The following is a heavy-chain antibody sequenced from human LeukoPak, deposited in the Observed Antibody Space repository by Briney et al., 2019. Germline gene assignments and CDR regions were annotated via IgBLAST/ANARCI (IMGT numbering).Heavy chain of an antibody. V-gene: IGHV3-33*01. CDR1: GFTFSSYG. D-gene: IGHD6-19*01. Sequence: GGSLKLSCAASGFTFSSYGMHWVRQAPGKGLEWVAVIWYDGNNIYYADSVKGRFTISRDNSKNTLYLQMNSLRAEDTAVYYCARGEDSSGWYRYFQHWGQGTLVTVSS. CDR2: IWYDGNNI. CDR3: ARGEDSSGWYRYFQH. J-gene: IGHJ1*01.